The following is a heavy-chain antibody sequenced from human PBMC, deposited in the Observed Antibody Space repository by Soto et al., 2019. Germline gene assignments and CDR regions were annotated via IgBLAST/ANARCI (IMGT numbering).Heavy chain of an antibody. V-gene: IGHV3-30-3*01. D-gene: IGHD3-10*01. CDR2: ISYDGSNK. CDR3: ARGLGRIYYYYGMDV. Sequence: QVQLVESGGGVVQPGRSLRLSCAASGFTFSSYAMHWVRQAPGKGLEWVAVISYDGSNKYYADSVKGRFTISRDNSKNTLYLQMNSLRAEDTAVYYCARGLGRIYYYYGMDVWGQGTTVTVSS. CDR1: GFTFSSYA. J-gene: IGHJ6*02.